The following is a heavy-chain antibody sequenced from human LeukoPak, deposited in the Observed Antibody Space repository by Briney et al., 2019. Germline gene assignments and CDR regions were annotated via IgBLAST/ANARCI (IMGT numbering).Heavy chain of an antibody. CDR3: ARPSMVYYYYGMDV. Sequence: GRSLRLSCAASGFTFSSYAMHWVRQAPGKGLEWVAVISYDGSNKYYADSVKGRSTISRDNSKNTLYLQMNSLRAEDTAVYYCARPSMVYYYYGMDVWGQGTTVTVSS. CDR1: GFTFSSYA. D-gene: IGHD2/OR15-2a*01. J-gene: IGHJ6*02. V-gene: IGHV3-30-3*01. CDR2: ISYDGSNK.